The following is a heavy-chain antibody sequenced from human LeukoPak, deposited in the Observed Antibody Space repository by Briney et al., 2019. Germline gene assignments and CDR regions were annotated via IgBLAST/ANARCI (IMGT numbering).Heavy chain of an antibody. D-gene: IGHD2-15*01. CDR2: ISAYNGYT. V-gene: IGHV1-18*01. Sequence: GASVKVSCKASGYTFTSYGISWVRQAPGQGLEWMGWISAYNGYTNYAQKLQGRVTMTTDTSTSTAYMELRSLRSDDTAVYYCARVTGYCSGGSCYLTPLFDYWGQGTIVTVSS. CDR3: ARVTGYCSGGSCYLTPLFDY. J-gene: IGHJ4*02. CDR1: GYTFTSYG.